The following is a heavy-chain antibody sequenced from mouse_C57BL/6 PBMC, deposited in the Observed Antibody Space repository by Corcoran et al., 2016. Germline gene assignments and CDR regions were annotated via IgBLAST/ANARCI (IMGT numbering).Heavy chain of an antibody. CDR3: ARVTPGFFDY. Sequence: QVQLQQSGPELVKPGASVKISCKASGYSFTSYYIHWVKQRPGQGLEWIGWIYPGSGNTKYNEKFKGKATLTADTSSSTAYMQLSSLTSEDSAVYYCARVTPGFFDYWGQGTTLTVSS. J-gene: IGHJ2*01. V-gene: IGHV1-66*01. D-gene: IGHD2-13*01. CDR1: GYSFTSYY. CDR2: IYPGSGNT.